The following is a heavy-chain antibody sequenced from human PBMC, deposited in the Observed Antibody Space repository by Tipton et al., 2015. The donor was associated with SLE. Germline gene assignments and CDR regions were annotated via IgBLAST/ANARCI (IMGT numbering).Heavy chain of an antibody. CDR2: ISNSGST. D-gene: IGHD2-2*01. V-gene: IGHV4-4*08. J-gene: IGHJ5*02. CDR3: AREDIVVVPAALRHNWFDP. Sequence: TLSLTCTVSGGSISSHFWSWIRQPPGKGLEWIGYISNSGSTNYNPSLGSRVTISVDTSKNQFSLKLSSLTAADTAVYYCAREDIVVVPAALRHNWFDPWGQGTLVTVSS. CDR1: GGSISSHF.